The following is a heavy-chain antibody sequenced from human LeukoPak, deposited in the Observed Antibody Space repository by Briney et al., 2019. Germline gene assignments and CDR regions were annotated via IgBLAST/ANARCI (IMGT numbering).Heavy chain of an antibody. J-gene: IGHJ4*02. V-gene: IGHV4-39*01. CDR1: GVSINNGRYY. CDR2: IFYTGSA. Sequence: SETLSLTCTVSGVSINNGRYYWGWIRPPPGRRLEGFGSIFYTGSAHYHPSFESRVVITIDTANNQFSLRLPSVTAADTAVYFCARRGIAAAAHFDFWGQGSLVTVSS. CDR3: ARRGIAAAAHFDF. D-gene: IGHD6-25*01.